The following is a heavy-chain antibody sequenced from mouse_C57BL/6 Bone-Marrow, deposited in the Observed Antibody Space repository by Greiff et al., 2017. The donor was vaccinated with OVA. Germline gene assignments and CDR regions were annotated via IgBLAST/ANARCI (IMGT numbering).Heavy chain of an antibody. J-gene: IGHJ4*01. Sequence: QVQLQQSGAELVRPGTSVKVSCMASGYAFTNYSIEWVQQRPGQGLEWIGVINPGSGGTNYNEKFTGKATLTADKSSSTAYVQLCRLTTEDSAVYFCVRGSSTAVTYAVDEWGKGTSVTVSS. CDR3: VRGSSTAVTYAVDE. CDR2: INPGSGGT. CDR1: GYAFTNYS. V-gene: IGHV1-54*01. D-gene: IGHD2-10*02.